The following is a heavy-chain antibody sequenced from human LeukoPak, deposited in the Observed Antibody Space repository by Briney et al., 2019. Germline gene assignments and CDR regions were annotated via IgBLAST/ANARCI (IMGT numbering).Heavy chain of an antibody. Sequence: PGGSLRLSCAASGFTFSSYAMSWVRQAPGKGLEWVSGISGSGGSTYYADSVKGRFTISRDNSKNTLYLQMNSLRAEDTAVYYCAKIPNSYGDCVDFDYWGQGTLVTVSS. J-gene: IGHJ4*02. CDR1: GFTFSSYA. CDR2: ISGSGGST. D-gene: IGHD4-17*01. CDR3: AKIPNSYGDCVDFDY. V-gene: IGHV3-23*01.